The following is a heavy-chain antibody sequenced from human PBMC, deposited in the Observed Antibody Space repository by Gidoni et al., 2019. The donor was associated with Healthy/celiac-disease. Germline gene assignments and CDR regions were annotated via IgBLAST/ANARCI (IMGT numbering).Heavy chain of an antibody. J-gene: IGHJ6*02. CDR2: INAGNGNT. D-gene: IGHD2-2*01. CDR1: GYTFTSYA. CDR3: ARDLQDIVVVPAADYYYYYGMDV. Sequence: QVQLVQSGAEVKKPGASVKGSCKASGYTFTSYAMHGVRQAPGQRLEWMGWINAGNGNTTCSQKFQGRVTITRDTSASTAYMELSSLRSEDTAVYYCARDLQDIVVVPAADYYYYYGMDVWGQGTTVTVSS. V-gene: IGHV1-3*01.